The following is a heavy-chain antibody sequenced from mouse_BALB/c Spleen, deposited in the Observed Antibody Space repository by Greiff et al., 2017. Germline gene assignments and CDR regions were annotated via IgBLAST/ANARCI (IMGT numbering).Heavy chain of an antibody. CDR2: ISSGSSTI. CDR1: GFTFSSFG. CDR3: ARWGLHYAMDY. D-gene: IGHD2-4*01. Sequence: EVHLVESGGGLVQPGGSRKLSCAASGFTFSSFGMHWVRQAPEKGLEWVAYISSGSSTIYYADTVKGRFTISRDNPKNTLFLQMTSLRSEDTAMYYCARWGLHYAMDYWGQGTSVTVSS. J-gene: IGHJ4*01. V-gene: IGHV5-17*02.